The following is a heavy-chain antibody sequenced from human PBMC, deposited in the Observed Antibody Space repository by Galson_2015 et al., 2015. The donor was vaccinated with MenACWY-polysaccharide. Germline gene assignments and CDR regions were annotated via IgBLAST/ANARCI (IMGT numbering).Heavy chain of an antibody. J-gene: IGHJ4*02. Sequence: SETLSLTCSVSGGSLTAYYWAWIRQPPGKGLEWIGCIYYSGSTKYSPSLNSRVTISVDTSNNQFSLKLSSVTAADTAVYYCARSPGGYSSGGQMDSWGQGSLVTVSS. CDR1: GGSLTAYY. V-gene: IGHV4-59*01. CDR2: IYYSGST. CDR3: ARSPGGYSSGGQMDS. D-gene: IGHD5-18*01.